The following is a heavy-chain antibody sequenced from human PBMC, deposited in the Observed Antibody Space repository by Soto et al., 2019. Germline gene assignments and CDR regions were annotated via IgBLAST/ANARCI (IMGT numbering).Heavy chain of an antibody. CDR1: GGSISSGAYY. Sequence: QVQLQESGPGLVKPSQTLSLTCTVSGGSISSGAYYWSWIRQHPGKGLEWIGYIYYSGSTYYNPSLKGRVTISVDTSKNQFSLKLSSVTAADTAVYYCAREVDSTRHLDYWGQGTLVTVSS. J-gene: IGHJ4*02. CDR3: AREVDSTRHLDY. D-gene: IGHD5-12*01. V-gene: IGHV4-31*03. CDR2: IYYSGST.